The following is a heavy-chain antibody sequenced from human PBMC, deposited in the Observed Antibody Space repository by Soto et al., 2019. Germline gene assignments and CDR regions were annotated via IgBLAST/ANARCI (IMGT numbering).Heavy chain of an antibody. CDR1: GCSISSYY. J-gene: IGHJ5*02. CDR3: ARDSGYYYDSSGSYWFDP. D-gene: IGHD3-22*01. CDR2: IYYSGST. Sequence: SETLSLTCTVSGCSISSYYWSWIRQPPGKGLEWIGNIYYSGSTNYNPSLKSRVTISEDTSKNQFSLKLSTVTAADMAVYYCARDSGYYYDSSGSYWFDPWGQGTLVTVS. V-gene: IGHV4-59*01.